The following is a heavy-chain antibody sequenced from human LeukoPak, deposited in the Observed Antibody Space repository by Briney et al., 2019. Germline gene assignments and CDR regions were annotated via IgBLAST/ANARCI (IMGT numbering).Heavy chain of an antibody. CDR2: ISHDGSIK. V-gene: IGHV3-30*18. Sequence: GRSLRLSCAASGFTFSDYGMHWVRQAPGKGLEWVAFISHDGSIKYYADSVKGRFTISRDNSKNTLYLQMNSLRPDDTAIYFCAKDPFGYSRSSPGDYWGQGTLVTVSS. D-gene: IGHD3-16*01. J-gene: IGHJ4*02. CDR3: AKDPFGYSRSSPGDY. CDR1: GFTFSDYG.